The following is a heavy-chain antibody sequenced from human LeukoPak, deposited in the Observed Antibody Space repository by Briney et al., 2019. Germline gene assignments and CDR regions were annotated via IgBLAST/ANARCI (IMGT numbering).Heavy chain of an antibody. CDR3: AKDKGDFWSGHHY. Sequence: GGSLRLSCAASGFTFSNYAMSWVRQAPGKGLEWVSSITGSGGSTYYADSVKGRFTISRDNSKNTLYLQMSSLRAEDTAVYYCAKDKGDFWSGHHYWGQGTLVTVSP. CDR2: ITGSGGST. J-gene: IGHJ4*02. D-gene: IGHD3-3*01. CDR1: GFTFSNYA. V-gene: IGHV3-23*01.